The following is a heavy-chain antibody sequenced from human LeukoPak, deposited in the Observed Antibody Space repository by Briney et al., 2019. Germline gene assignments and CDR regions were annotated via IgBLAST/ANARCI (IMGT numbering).Heavy chain of an antibody. CDR1: GFTFSSYE. CDR2: ISSSGSTI. J-gene: IGHJ4*02. D-gene: IGHD6-6*01. V-gene: IGHV3-48*03. CDR3: ASKSRAATPYY. Sequence: GGSLRLSCAASGFTFSSYEMNWVRQAPGKGLEWVSYISSSGSTIYYADSVKGRFTISRDNAKNTLYLQMNSLRAEDTAVYYCASKSRAATPYYWGQGTLVTVSS.